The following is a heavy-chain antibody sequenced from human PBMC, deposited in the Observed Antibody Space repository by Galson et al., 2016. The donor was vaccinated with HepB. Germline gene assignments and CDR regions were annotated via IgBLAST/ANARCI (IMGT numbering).Heavy chain of an antibody. CDR2: ISDNGSSK. Sequence: SLRLSCAASGFTFSSYAMHWVRQAPGKGLEWVAVISDNGSSKYYADSVKGRFTISRDNSEHTLYLQMNSLRTEDTAMYYCATWGFTLGVDHWGQGILVTVSS. D-gene: IGHD3-16*01. CDR1: GFTFSSYA. CDR3: ATWGFTLGVDH. J-gene: IGHJ4*02. V-gene: IGHV3-30-3*01.